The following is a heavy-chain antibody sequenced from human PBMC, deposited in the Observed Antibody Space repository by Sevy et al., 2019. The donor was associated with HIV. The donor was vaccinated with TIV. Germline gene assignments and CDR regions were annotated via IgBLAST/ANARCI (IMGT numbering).Heavy chain of an antibody. CDR1: GFTFSSYA. CDR2: ISYDGSNK. Sequence: GGSLRLSCAASGFTFSSYAMHWVRQAPGKGLEWVAVISYDGSNKYYGESVKGRFTISRDNSKKTLYLQMNSLRAEDTAVYYCAREFGDYIPHAEYFQHWGQGTLVTVS. CDR3: AREFGDYIPHAEYFQH. J-gene: IGHJ1*01. V-gene: IGHV3-30-3*01. D-gene: IGHD4-17*01.